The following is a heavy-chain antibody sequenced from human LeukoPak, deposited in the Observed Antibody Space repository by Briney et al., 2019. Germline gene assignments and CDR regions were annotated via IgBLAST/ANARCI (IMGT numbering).Heavy chain of an antibody. Sequence: GGSLRLSCAASGFTFSSYEMNWVRQAPGKGLELVSYISSSGSTIYYADSVKGRFTISRDNAKNSLYLQMNSLRAEDTAVYYCARGMKTPTMVDYWGQGTLVTVSS. D-gene: IGHD5-12*01. CDR1: GFTFSSYE. CDR3: ARGMKTPTMVDY. CDR2: ISSSGSTI. V-gene: IGHV3-48*03. J-gene: IGHJ4*02.